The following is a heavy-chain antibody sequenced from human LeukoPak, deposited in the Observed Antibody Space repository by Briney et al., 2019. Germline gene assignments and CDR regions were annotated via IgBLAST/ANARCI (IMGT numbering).Heavy chain of an antibody. Sequence: SETLSLTCTVSGGSISSYYWSWIRQPAGKGLEWVGRIYTSGSPNYNPSLKSRVTVSVDTSKNRFSLKLSSVTAADTAVYYCARSRYSGSYVGYFDYGGQGTLVTAS. CDR2: IYTSGSP. CDR3: ARSRYSGSYVGYFDY. J-gene: IGHJ4*02. CDR1: GGSISSYY. D-gene: IGHD1-26*01. V-gene: IGHV4-4*07.